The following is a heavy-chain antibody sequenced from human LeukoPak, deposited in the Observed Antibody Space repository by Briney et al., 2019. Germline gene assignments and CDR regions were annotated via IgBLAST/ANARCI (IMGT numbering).Heavy chain of an antibody. D-gene: IGHD3-10*01. CDR3: ARDRIIGIGPRNRFDP. Sequence: SQTLSLTCAISGDSVSSNSAAWNWIRQSPSRGLEWLGRTYYRSKWYNDYAVSVKSRITINPDTSKNQLSLQLNSVTPEDTAVYYCARDRIIGIGPRNRFDPWGQGTLVTVSS. CDR2: TYYRSKWYN. CDR1: GDSVSSNSAA. V-gene: IGHV6-1*01. J-gene: IGHJ5*02.